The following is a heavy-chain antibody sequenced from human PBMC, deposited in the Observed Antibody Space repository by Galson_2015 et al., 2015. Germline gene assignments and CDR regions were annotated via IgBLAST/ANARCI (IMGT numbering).Heavy chain of an antibody. CDR1: GFSLTTRPVG. J-gene: IGHJ4*02. D-gene: IGHD7-27*01. V-gene: IGHV2-5*02. Sequence: PALVKPRQPLTLTCSFSGFSLTTRPVGVGWIRQPPGKALEWLAVIYWDDDKRYSPSLKNRLTIIKDTSKNHVVLIMTDMDPVDTATYYCAHRSPQSANWDSNCFDYWGQGTLVTVSS. CDR3: AHRSPQSANWDSNCFDY. CDR2: IYWDDDK.